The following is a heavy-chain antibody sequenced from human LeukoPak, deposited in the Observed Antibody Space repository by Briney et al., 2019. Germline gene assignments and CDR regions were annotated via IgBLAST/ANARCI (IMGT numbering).Heavy chain of an antibody. Sequence: PSETLSLTCTVSGGSISRRSYYWGWIRQPPGKGLEWIGIIYSSGSTYSNPSLKSRVTISLDTSKSQLSLKVSSVTAADTAVYYCARTTEAHSWRTRYYDYYMDVWGKGTTVTVSS. J-gene: IGHJ6*03. V-gene: IGHV4-39*07. CDR1: GGSISRRSYY. CDR2: IYSSGST. CDR3: ARTTEAHSWRTRYYDYYMDV. D-gene: IGHD6-13*01.